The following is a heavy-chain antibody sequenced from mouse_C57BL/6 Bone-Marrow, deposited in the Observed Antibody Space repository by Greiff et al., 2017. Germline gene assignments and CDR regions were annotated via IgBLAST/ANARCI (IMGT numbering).Heavy chain of an antibody. CDR1: GYTFTSYW. CDR3: ARGHCPPCYYGFDY. D-gene: IGHD1-1*02. CDR2: IYPSDSET. Sequence: QVQLKQSGAELVRPGSSVKLSCKASGYTFTSYWMDWVKQRPGQGLEWIGDIYPSDSETHYNQKFKGKATLTVDKSSSAAYMQLSSLPSEDCGVYYCARGHCPPCYYGFDYWGQGTLGTVSA. V-gene: IGHV1-61*01. J-gene: IGHJ3*01.